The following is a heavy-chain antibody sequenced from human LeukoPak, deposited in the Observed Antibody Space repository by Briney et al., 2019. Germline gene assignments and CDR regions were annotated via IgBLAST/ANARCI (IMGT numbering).Heavy chain of an antibody. D-gene: IGHD6-13*01. CDR1: GLTFSSYE. CDR2: ISSSGGTI. CDR3: AKASDPGIAAAGSYYYYYMDV. V-gene: IGHV3-48*03. Sequence: GGSLRLSCAASGLTFSSYEMSWVRQAPGKGLEWVSYISSSGGTIFYSDSVKGRFTISRDNAKNSLHLQMNSLRAEDTAVYYCAKASDPGIAAAGSYYYYYMDVWGKGTTVTVSS. J-gene: IGHJ6*03.